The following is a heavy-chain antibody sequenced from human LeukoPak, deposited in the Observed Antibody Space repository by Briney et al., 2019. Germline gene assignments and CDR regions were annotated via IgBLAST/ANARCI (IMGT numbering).Heavy chain of an antibody. Sequence: SETLSLTCTVSGGSISSGDYYWTWIRQHPGKGLEWTGYIYNSGTTYYNPSLESRVTISGDTSKNQSSLKLSSVTAADTAVYYCARTAGWSYGFDYWGQGTLVTVSS. V-gene: IGHV4-31*03. CDR1: GGSISSGDYY. J-gene: IGHJ4*02. D-gene: IGHD3-16*01. CDR2: IYNSGTT. CDR3: ARTAGWSYGFDY.